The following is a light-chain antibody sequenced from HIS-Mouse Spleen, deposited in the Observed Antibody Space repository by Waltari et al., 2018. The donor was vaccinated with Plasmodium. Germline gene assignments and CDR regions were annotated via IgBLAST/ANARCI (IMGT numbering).Light chain of an antibody. J-gene: IGKJ2*01. CDR1: QSVLYSSNNKNY. V-gene: IGKV4-1*01. CDR2: WAS. CDR3: QQYYSTPYT. Sequence: DIVMTQSPDSLAVSLGERATINCQSSQSVLYSSNNKNYLAWYQQKPGQPPKLLLYWASTRESGVPDRVSGSGSGTDFTLTISSLQAEDVAVYYCQQYYSTPYTFGQGTKLEIK.